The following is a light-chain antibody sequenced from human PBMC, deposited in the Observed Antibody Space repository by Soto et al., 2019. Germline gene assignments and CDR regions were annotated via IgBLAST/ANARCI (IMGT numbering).Light chain of an antibody. Sequence: DIQVTQSPSVVSASVGDRVTLTCPGNQGMSSWLAWYQQKPGKAPKLLIYAASSLQSGVPSRFSGSGSGTDFTLTTSSLQPADFATYYCQQAKSCLITFGHGTRLEIQ. CDR2: AAS. J-gene: IGKJ5*01. CDR1: QGMSSW. CDR3: QQAKSCLIT. V-gene: IGKV1-12*01.